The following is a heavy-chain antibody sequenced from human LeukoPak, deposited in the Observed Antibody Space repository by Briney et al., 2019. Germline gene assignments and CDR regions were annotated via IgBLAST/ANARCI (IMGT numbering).Heavy chain of an antibody. CDR2: ISNDGSKK. J-gene: IGHJ4*02. D-gene: IGHD2-2*03. Sequence: GRSLRLSCAAPGFTFSPYAMHWVRQAPGKGLEWVALISNDGSKKYYADSVKGRFTISGDNSKNTLDLQMNSLRAEDTAVYYCAKDGYCSSTSCYPNHFDSWGQGTLVTVSS. CDR1: GFTFSPYA. CDR3: AKDGYCSSTSCYPNHFDS. V-gene: IGHV3-30*18.